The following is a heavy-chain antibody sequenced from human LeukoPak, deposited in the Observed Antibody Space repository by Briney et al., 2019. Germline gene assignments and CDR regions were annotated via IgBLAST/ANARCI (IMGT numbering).Heavy chain of an antibody. V-gene: IGHV1-3*01. D-gene: IGHD5-12*01. CDR3: ATGYALIANSGSLDAFDI. Sequence: GASVKVSCKASGYTFTNYAMHWVRQAPGQRLEWMGWINAGNGNTKYSQKFQGRVTITRDTFASTGYMELSSLRSEDTAVYYCATGYALIANSGSLDAFDIWGQGTMVTVSS. CDR2: INAGNGNT. CDR1: GYTFTNYA. J-gene: IGHJ3*02.